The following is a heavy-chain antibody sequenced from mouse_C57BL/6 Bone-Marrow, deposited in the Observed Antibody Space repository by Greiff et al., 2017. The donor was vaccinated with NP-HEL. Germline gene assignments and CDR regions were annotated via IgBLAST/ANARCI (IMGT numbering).Heavy chain of an antibody. Sequence: QVQLQQPGAELVKPGASVKLSCKASGYTFTSYWMQWVKQRPGQGLEWIGEIDPSDSYTNYNQKFKGKATLTVDTSSSTAYMQLSSLTSEDSAVYYCARSLGGDMDYWGQGTSVTVSS. V-gene: IGHV1-50*01. CDR1: GYTFTSYW. CDR3: ARSLGGDMDY. D-gene: IGHD1-1*02. J-gene: IGHJ4*01. CDR2: IDPSDSYT.